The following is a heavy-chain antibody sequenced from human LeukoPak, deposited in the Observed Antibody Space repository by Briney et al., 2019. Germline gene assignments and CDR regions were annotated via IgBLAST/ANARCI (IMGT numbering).Heavy chain of an antibody. CDR2: IKEDGSET. J-gene: IGHJ4*02. D-gene: IGHD5-24*01. Sequence: GGSLRLSCAASGFIFKKYWMNWVRKVPGKGLECLANIKEDGSETYYADSVKGRFTISRDNPKNLLFLQINSLRVEDTAVYYCARETPRRGETRDGYRWGQGTVVTVSS. V-gene: IGHV3-7*01. CDR1: GFIFKKYW. CDR3: ARETPRRGETRDGYR.